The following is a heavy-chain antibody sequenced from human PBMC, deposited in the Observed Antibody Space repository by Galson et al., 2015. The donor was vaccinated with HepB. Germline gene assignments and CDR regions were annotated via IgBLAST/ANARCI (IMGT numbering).Heavy chain of an antibody. V-gene: IGHV3-30-3*01. J-gene: IGHJ4*02. Sequence: SLRLSCAASGFTFNRYAMHWLRQAPGKGLEWVAAISYDGTNTHYAESVKGRFTISRANSRNTLFLQKSSLKTDDTAVYYCARGREGAYDFWSGYFDTDHWGQGTLVTVSS. D-gene: IGHD3-3*01. CDR2: ISYDGTNT. CDR3: ARGREGAYDFWSGYFDTDH. CDR1: GFTFNRYA.